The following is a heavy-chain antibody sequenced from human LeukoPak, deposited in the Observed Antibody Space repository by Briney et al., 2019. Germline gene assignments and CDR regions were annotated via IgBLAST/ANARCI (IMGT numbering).Heavy chain of an antibody. Sequence: GGSLRLSCAASGFTFSSYGMHWVRQAPGKGLGWVAFIRYDGSNKYYADSVKGRFTISRDNSKNTLYLQMNSLRAEDTAVYYCAKDLGLSGYFDYWGQGTLVTVSS. CDR2: IRYDGSNK. CDR1: GFTFSSYG. D-gene: IGHD3-10*01. CDR3: AKDLGLSGYFDY. V-gene: IGHV3-30*02. J-gene: IGHJ4*02.